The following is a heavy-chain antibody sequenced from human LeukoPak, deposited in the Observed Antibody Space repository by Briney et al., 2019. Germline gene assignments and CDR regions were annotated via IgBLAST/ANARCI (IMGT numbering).Heavy chain of an antibody. V-gene: IGHV3-33*01. CDR3: ARSTEVAGTSDY. CDR2: IWYDGSNK. D-gene: IGHD6-19*01. CDR1: GFTFSSYV. J-gene: IGHJ4*02. Sequence: PGGSLRLSCAASGFTFSSYVMHWVRQAPGKGLEWVAVIWYDGSNKYYADSVKGRFTISRDNSKDTLYLQMNSLRAEDTAVYYCARSTEVAGTSDYWGQGTLVTVSS.